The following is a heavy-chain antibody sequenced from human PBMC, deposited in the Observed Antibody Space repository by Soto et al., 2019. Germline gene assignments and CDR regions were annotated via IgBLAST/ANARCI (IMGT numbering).Heavy chain of an antibody. V-gene: IGHV1-18*01. J-gene: IGHJ4*02. CDR2: ISTYNGNT. CDR3: ARGPTDYYDNSAHYFLDY. D-gene: IGHD3-22*01. CDR1: GYTFITYG. Sequence: QVQLVQSGAEVKKPGASVKVSCKASGYTFITYGVSWVRQAPGQGLDWLGWISTYNGNTRYAERLQVRVTMTTDTTTNTAYMELRNLRSDDTAVYYCARGPTDYYDNSAHYFLDYWGQGTLVTVSS.